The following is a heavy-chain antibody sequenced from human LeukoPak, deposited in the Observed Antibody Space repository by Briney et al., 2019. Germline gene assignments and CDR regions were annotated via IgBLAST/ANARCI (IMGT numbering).Heavy chain of an antibody. CDR3: ATRGDFSDSSGNSDDALDI. CDR2: VGHSGSN. V-gene: IGHV4-34*08. CDR1: GFTFSNAC. D-gene: IGHD4-23*01. Sequence: GSLRLSCAASGFTFSNACMSWVRQAPGEGLEWIGDVGHSGSNDYNPSLTRRVTILADPSKSQLSLKLPSMTAADTAVYYCATRGDFSDSSGNSDDALDIWGPGTMVTVSS. J-gene: IGHJ3*02.